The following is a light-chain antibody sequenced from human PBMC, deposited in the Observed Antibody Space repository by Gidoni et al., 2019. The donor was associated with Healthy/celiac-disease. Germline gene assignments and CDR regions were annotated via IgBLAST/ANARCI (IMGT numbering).Light chain of an antibody. V-gene: IGKV1-33*01. CDR1: QDISNY. J-gene: IGKJ5*01. CDR3: QQYDNPLT. Sequence: DIQMTQSPSSLSASVGDIVTITCPASQDISNYLNWYQQKPGKAPKLLIDDASNLETGVPSRFSGSGSGTDFPFTISSLQPEYIASYYCQQYDNPLTFGQGTRLEIK. CDR2: DAS.